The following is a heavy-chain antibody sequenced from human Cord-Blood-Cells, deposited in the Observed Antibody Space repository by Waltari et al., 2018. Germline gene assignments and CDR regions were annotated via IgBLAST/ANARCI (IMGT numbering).Heavy chain of an antibody. Sequence: EVQLVETGGGLIQPGGSRRLSSAASGFTVSSNYMSWARQDPGKVLEWVSVSYSGGSTYYAACVKGRFTISRNNSTNTVYLQTNSRRAEDTAVYYCARELVATGGAFDIWGQGTMVTVSS. J-gene: IGHJ3*02. V-gene: IGHV3-53*02. CDR1: GFTVSSNY. CDR3: ARELVATGGAFDI. CDR2: SYSGGST. D-gene: IGHD5-12*01.